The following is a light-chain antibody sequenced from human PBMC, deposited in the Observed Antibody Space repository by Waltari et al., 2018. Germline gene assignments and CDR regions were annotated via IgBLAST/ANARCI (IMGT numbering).Light chain of an antibody. V-gene: IGKV3-20*01. CDR3: QQYGSSPLT. J-gene: IGKJ4*01. CDR1: QSVNSNY. Sequence: EIVLTQSPGTLSLSPGERATLSCRASQSVNSNYLAWYQQKTGQAPRPLIFGASIRATGFPDRFSGSGSGTDFTLTISRLEPEDFAVYYCQQYGSSPLTFGGGTKVEIK. CDR2: GAS.